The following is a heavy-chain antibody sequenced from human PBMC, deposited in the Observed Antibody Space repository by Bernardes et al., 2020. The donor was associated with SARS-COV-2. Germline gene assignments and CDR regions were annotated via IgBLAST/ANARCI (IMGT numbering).Heavy chain of an antibody. CDR3: ASLQSGWYWGFDY. V-gene: IGHV1-46*01. CDR2: INPSGGST. D-gene: IGHD6-19*01. Sequence: ASVKVSCKASGYTFTSYYMHWVRQAPGQGLEWMGIINPSGGSTSYAQKFQGRVTMTRDTSTSTVYMELSSLRSEDTAVYYCASLQSGWYWGFDYWGQGTLVTVS. CDR1: GYTFTSYY. J-gene: IGHJ4*02.